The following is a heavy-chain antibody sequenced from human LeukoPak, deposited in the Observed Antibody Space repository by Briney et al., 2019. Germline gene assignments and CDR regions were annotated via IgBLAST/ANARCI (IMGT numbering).Heavy chain of an antibody. V-gene: IGHV3-23*01. J-gene: IGHJ6*03. CDR2: ISGSGGST. Sequence: PGGSLRLSCAASGFTFSSYAMSWVRQAPGKGREWVSSISGSGGSTYYADSVKGPFTISRDNSKNTLYLQMNSLRAEDTAVYYCAKFHGLGDYYHYYYMDVWGKGTTVTVSS. CDR1: GFTFSSYA. D-gene: IGHD3-16*01. CDR3: AKFHGLGDYYHYYYMDV.